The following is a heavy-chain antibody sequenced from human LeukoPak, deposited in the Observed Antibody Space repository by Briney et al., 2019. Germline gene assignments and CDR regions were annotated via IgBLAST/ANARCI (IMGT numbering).Heavy chain of an antibody. Sequence: GGSLRISCTASGYSFTSYWISWVRQTPGKGLEWMGTINPVDCDTRYGASFQGQVTISADNSINTAYLQWSSLKARDTARYYWAGRGWVNEGGYWGQGTLVTVSS. CDR1: GYSFTSYW. V-gene: IGHV5-51*01. J-gene: IGHJ4*02. CDR2: INPVDCDT. CDR3: AGRGWVNEGGY. D-gene: IGHD6-19*01.